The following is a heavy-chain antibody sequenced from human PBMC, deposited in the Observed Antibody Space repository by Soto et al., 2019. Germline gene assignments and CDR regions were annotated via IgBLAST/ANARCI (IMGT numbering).Heavy chain of an antibody. CDR2: IDPSDSYT. CDR3: ARVSGSWFDF. Sequence: GGSLKISRNGSGYSFTNYWISLVRQMSGKGLEWMGRIDPSDSYTKYSPSFQGHVTISADKSISTAYLQGSDLKATDTAIYYCARVSGSWFDFWGQGALVTVSS. V-gene: IGHV5-10-1*01. J-gene: IGHJ4*02. CDR1: GYSFTNYW. D-gene: IGHD3-10*01.